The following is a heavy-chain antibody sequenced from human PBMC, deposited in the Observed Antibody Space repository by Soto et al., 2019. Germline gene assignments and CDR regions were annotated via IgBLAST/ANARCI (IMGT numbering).Heavy chain of an antibody. V-gene: IGHV4-31*03. Sequence: PSETPSITCTVSGGSISSGGYDWSWIRQHPGKGLEWIGYIYYSGSTYYNPSLKSRVTISVDTSKNQFSLKLSSVTAADTAVYYCARDRSGSGSGWFDPWGQGTLVTVSS. D-gene: IGHD1-26*01. J-gene: IGHJ5*02. CDR3: ARDRSGSGSGWFDP. CDR2: IYYSGST. CDR1: GGSISSGGYD.